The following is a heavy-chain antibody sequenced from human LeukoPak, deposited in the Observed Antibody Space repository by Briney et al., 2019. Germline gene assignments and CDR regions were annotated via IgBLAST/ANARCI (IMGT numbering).Heavy chain of an antibody. J-gene: IGHJ4*02. CDR2: INYSGTT. Sequence: SETRSLTCTVSGGSISSSHYYWGWIRQPPGKGLEWIGSINYSGTTYYSPSLKSRVTMSVDTSKNQFSLKLTSVTAADTAVYSCARQHLGSGCIDYWGQGTLVTVSS. V-gene: IGHV4-39*01. CDR3: ARQHLGSGCIDY. D-gene: IGHD6-19*01. CDR1: GGSISSSHYY.